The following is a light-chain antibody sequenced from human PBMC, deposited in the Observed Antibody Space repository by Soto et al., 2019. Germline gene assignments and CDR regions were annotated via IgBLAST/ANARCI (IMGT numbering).Light chain of an antibody. CDR1: SSDVGGYNY. CDR2: EVT. V-gene: IGLV2-8*01. CDR3: SSYADSNSYV. Sequence: QSALTQPPSASGSPGQSVTISCTGTSSDVGGYNYVYWHQQHPGKAPKLMIYEVTKRPSGVPDRFSGSKSGNTASLTVSGLQAEDEADYYCSSYADSNSYVFGTGTKLTVL. J-gene: IGLJ1*01.